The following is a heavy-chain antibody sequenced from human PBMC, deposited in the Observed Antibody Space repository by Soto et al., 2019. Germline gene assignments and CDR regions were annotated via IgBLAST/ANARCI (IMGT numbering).Heavy chain of an antibody. CDR3: ASAAMEYYYYYMDV. Sequence: QVQLQESGPGLVKPSETLSLTCTVSGGSISSYYWSWIRQPPGKGLEWIGYIYYSGSTNYNPSLKSRVTISVDTSKNQFSLKLSSVTAADTAVYYCASAAMEYYYYYMDVWGKGTTVTISS. V-gene: IGHV4-59*01. J-gene: IGHJ6*03. D-gene: IGHD5-18*01. CDR1: GGSISSYY. CDR2: IYYSGST.